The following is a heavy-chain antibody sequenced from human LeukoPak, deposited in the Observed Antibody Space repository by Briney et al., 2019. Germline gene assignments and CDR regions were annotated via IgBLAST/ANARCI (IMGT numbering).Heavy chain of an antibody. J-gene: IGHJ4*02. Sequence: GGSLRLSCAASGFTLSSHGMNWVRQAPGKGLEWVSVIYSGGSTYYADSVKGRLTISRDNSKNTLYLQLNSLRLNDTAIFYCAKHRRSSLVTTYFDAWGQGILVAVSS. CDR2: IYSGGST. CDR1: GFTLSSHG. V-gene: IGHV3-66*04. D-gene: IGHD2-21*02. CDR3: AKHRRSSLVTTYFDA.